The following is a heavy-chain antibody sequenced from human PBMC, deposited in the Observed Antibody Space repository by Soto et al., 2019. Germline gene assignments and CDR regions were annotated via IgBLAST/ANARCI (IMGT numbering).Heavy chain of an antibody. Sequence: EVQLVESGGGLVRPGGSLRLSCAASGFTFGNYWMSWVRQAPGKGLEWVANMKQDGSEIYYVDSVKGRFTISRDNAKISLYLQMNSLRAEDTAVYYCVRENSGSYPYTFDYWGQGTLVTVSS. V-gene: IGHV3-7*01. CDR2: MKQDGSEI. D-gene: IGHD1-26*01. CDR1: GFTFGNYW. CDR3: VRENSGSYPYTFDY. J-gene: IGHJ4*02.